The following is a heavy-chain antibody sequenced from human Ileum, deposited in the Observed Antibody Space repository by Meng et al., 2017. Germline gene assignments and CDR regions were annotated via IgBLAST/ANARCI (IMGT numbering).Heavy chain of an antibody. CDR2: IYLAGSP. Sequence: QVHLQDSGPGLVEPSGPLSLTCTVSGGSISSSFYWSWVRQSPGKGLEWIGQIYLAGSPNYNPSLESRVTISVDKSKNQFSLRLTSVTAADTAIFYCVRHGGKYFDSWGQGTLVTVSS. D-gene: IGHD2-15*01. J-gene: IGHJ4*02. CDR1: GGSISSSFY. V-gene: IGHV4-4*02. CDR3: VRHGGKYFDS.